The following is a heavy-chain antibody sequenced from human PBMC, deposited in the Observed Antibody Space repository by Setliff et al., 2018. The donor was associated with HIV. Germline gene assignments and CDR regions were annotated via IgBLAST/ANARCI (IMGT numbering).Heavy chain of an antibody. D-gene: IGHD3-22*01. CDR2: ISSSGSTI. Sequence: GGSLRLSCAASGFTFSTYSMNWVRQAPGKGLEWISYISSSGSTIFYADSVKGRFTISRDNAKNSLYLQMNSLRAEDTAVYYCALFYYGSSGHFDYWGQGTLVTVSS. J-gene: IGHJ4*02. CDR3: ALFYYGSSGHFDY. V-gene: IGHV3-48*01. CDR1: GFTFSTYS.